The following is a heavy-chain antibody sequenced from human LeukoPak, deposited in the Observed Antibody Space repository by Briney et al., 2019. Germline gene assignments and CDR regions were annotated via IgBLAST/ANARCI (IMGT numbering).Heavy chain of an antibody. V-gene: IGHV3-73*01. CDR2: IRSKANNYAT. J-gene: IGHJ4*02. CDR3: TTDWWIVGVGSSTR. Sequence: PGGSLRLSCAASGFTFSSYSMNWVRQAPGKGLEWVGRIRSKANNYATAYGASVKGKFTISRDDSKNTTYLQMNSLKTEDTAVYYCTTDWWIVGVGSSTRWGQGTLVTVSS. D-gene: IGHD1-26*01. CDR1: GFTFSSYS.